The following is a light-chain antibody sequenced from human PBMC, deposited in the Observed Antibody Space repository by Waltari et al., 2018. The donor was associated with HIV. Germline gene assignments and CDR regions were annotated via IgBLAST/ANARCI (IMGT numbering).Light chain of an antibody. V-gene: IGKV3-11*01. CDR3: QQRRNWPLRFT. Sequence: IVLTQSPATLSLSPGERATLSCRASQSVSSYLAWYQQKPGQAPRLLIYDASTRAPGIPARFSVSGYGTDFTLTISSLEPEDFAVYYCQQRRNWPLRFTFGPGTKVDIK. CDR1: QSVSSY. CDR2: DAS. J-gene: IGKJ3*01.